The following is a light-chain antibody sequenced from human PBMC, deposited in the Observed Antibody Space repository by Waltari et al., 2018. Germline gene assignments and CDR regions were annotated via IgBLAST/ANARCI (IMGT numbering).Light chain of an antibody. CDR1: SFNIGNNH. Sequence: QSVLTQPPSVSAAPGQRVTISCTGSSFNIGNNHVSWYQQYPGTAPKVLITDNDKRPSGISDRFSASKAGTSATLGITGLQTGDEADYYCGTWDDSLTHWVFGGGTKVTVL. J-gene: IGLJ3*02. V-gene: IGLV1-51*01. CDR2: DND. CDR3: GTWDDSLTHWV.